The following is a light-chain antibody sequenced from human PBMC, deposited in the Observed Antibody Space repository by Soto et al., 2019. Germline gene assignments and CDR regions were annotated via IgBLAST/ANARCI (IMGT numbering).Light chain of an antibody. V-gene: IGKV1-5*03. Sequence: DIQMTQSPSTLSASVGDRVTITCRASQSISSWLAWYQQKPGKAPKLLIYKASSLESGVPSRFSGSGSGTEFTLTISSLQPDDFATYYCQPYNSYVTFGQGTKVEI. CDR3: QPYNSYVT. CDR1: QSISSW. CDR2: KAS. J-gene: IGKJ1*01.